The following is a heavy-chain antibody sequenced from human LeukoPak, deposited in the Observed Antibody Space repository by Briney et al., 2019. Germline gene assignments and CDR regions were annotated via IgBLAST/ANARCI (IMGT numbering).Heavy chain of an antibody. J-gene: IGHJ5*02. V-gene: IGHV3-48*01. CDR1: GFTLSSYE. CDR3: AREGYGDYEINNWFDP. CDR2: ISSSSSTI. D-gene: IGHD4-17*01. Sequence: PGGSLRLSCAASGFTLSSYEMNWVRQAPGKGLEWVSYISSSSSTIYYADSVKGRFTISRDNAKNSLYLQMNSLRAEDTAVYYCAREGYGDYEINNWFDPWGQGTLVTVSS.